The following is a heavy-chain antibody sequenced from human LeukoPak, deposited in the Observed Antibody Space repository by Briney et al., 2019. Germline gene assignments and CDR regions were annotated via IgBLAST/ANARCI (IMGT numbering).Heavy chain of an antibody. CDR1: GFTFSSYA. CDR2: ISYDGSNR. D-gene: IGHD1-14*01. V-gene: IGHV3-30-3*01. CDR3: ARDVLAAGATGTFDI. J-gene: IGHJ3*02. Sequence: PGGSLRLSCAASGFTFSSYAMHWVRQAPGKGLEWVAVISYDGSNRYYADSVKGRFTISRDNAKTSLYLQMNSLRAEDTAVYYCARDVLAAGATGTFDIWGQGTMVTVSS.